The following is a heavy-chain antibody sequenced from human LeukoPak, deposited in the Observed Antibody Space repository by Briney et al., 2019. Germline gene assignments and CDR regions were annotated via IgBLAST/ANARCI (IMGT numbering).Heavy chain of an antibody. D-gene: IGHD1-26*01. Sequence: SETLSLTCTVSGGSISSGGYYWSWIRQPPGKGLEWIGYIYHSGSTYYNPSLKSRVTISVDRSKNQFSLKLSSVTAADTAVYYCATEKHNKDSGSYADYWGQGTLVTVSS. CDR2: IYHSGST. CDR3: ATEKHNKDSGSYADY. CDR1: GGSISSGGYY. V-gene: IGHV4-30-2*01. J-gene: IGHJ4*02.